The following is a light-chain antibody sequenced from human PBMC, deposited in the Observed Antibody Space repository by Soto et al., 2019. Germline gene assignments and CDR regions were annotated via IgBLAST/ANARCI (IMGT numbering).Light chain of an antibody. CDR1: HSVSSNY. V-gene: IGKV3-20*01. J-gene: IGKJ1*01. CDR3: QQYGISPT. CDR2: DVS. Sequence: EIVLTQSPGTLSLSPGERATLSCRSGHSVSSNYLAWYQQKPGQAPRLLIYDVSSRATGIPDRFSGSGSRTDFTLTISRLEPVDFAVYYCQQYGISPTFGQGTKVEIK.